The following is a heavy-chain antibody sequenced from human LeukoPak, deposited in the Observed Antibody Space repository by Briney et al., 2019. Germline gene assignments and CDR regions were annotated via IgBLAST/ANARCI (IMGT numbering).Heavy chain of an antibody. V-gene: IGHV3-11*04. CDR3: ARSFNPLDV. CDR1: GYTFKLFA. D-gene: IGHD1-14*01. Sequence: GGSLRLSCVASGYTFKLFAMSWVRQAPGKGLEWVSYISSSGSTIYYADSVKGRFTISRDNAKNSLYLQMNSLRAEDTAVYYCARSFNPLDVWGKGTTVTVSS. J-gene: IGHJ6*04. CDR2: ISSSGSTI.